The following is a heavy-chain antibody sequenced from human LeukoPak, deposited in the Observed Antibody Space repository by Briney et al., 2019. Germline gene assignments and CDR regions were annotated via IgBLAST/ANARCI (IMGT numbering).Heavy chain of an antibody. V-gene: IGHV3-23*01. J-gene: IGHJ4*02. Sequence: ASVKVSCKASGGTFSSYAISWVRQAPGKGLEWVAGIFGSGGSPHYADSVKGRFTISRDNPRNTVYLQINSLRDDDTAVYYCGKTTVGYSSGQKPAWPVDFWGQGTLVTVSS. D-gene: IGHD5-18*01. CDR3: GKTTVGYSSGQKPAWPVDF. CDR1: GGTFSSYA. CDR2: IFGSGGSP.